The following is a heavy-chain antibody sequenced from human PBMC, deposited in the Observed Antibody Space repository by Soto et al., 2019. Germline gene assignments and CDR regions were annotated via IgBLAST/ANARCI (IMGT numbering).Heavy chain of an antibody. V-gene: IGHV3-49*04. Sequence: EVQLVDSGGGLVQPGRSLRLSCTGSGFTFGDYAMSWVRRAPGKGLEWVGFIRSKAYGGTTEWAASVRGRFTFSRDDSKRIGYLQMNSLKTEDTGVYWRNRGTRPYGMDVWGQGTTVTVSS. CDR3: NRGTRPYGMDV. CDR1: GFTFGDYA. D-gene: IGHD6-6*01. CDR2: IRSKAYGGTT. J-gene: IGHJ6*02.